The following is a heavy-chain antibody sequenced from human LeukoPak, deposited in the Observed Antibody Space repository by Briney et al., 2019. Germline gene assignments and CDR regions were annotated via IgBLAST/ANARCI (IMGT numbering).Heavy chain of an antibody. D-gene: IGHD3-22*01. Sequence: SVKVSCKASGCTFTSSALQWVRQPRGQRLEWMGWMVVGSGNTNYAQKFQERVTITRDMSTSLVYMELSSLRSEDTAVYYCAAEAAYYYDSRDAFDVWGQGTMVTVSS. J-gene: IGHJ3*01. V-gene: IGHV1-58*01. CDR2: MVVGSGNT. CDR3: AAEAAYYYDSRDAFDV. CDR1: GCTFTSSA.